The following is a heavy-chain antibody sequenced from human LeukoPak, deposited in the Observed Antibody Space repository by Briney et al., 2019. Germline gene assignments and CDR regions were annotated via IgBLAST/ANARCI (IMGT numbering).Heavy chain of an antibody. CDR3: ARDAPYDFWSGYQSGYMDV. D-gene: IGHD3-3*01. V-gene: IGHV3-48*02. CDR2: LSSSNSII. J-gene: IGHJ6*03. Sequence: GGSLRLSCAASGFTFSSYSMNWVRQAPGKGLEWVSYLSSSNSIIYYADSVKGRFTISRDNAKDSLYLQMNSLRDEDTAAYYCARDAPYDFWSGYQSGYMDVWGKGTTVTVSS. CDR1: GFTFSSYS.